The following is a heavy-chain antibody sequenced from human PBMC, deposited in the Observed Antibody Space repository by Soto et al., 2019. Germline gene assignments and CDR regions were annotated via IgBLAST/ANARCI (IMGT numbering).Heavy chain of an antibody. CDR2: INHSGST. V-gene: IGHV4-34*01. CDR1: GGSFSGYY. CDR3: ATAGIDYDILTGYYLGGYYFDF. D-gene: IGHD3-9*01. J-gene: IGHJ4*02. Sequence: PSETLSLTCAVYGGSFSGYYWSWIRQPPGKGLGWIGEINHSGSTNYNPSLKSRVTISVDTSKNQFSLKLSSVTAADTAVYYCATAGIDYDILTGYYLGGYYFDFWGQGTLVTVSS.